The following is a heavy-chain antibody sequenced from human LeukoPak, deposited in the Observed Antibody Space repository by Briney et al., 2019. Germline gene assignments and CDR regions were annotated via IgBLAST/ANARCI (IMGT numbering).Heavy chain of an antibody. D-gene: IGHD1-26*01. J-gene: IGHJ3*02. Sequence: SETLSLTCTVSGGSISSYYWSWIRQPPGKGLEWIGYIYYSGSTNYNPSLKSRVTISVDTSKNQFSLKLSSVTAADTAVYYCATDIVGANGAFDIWGQGTMVTVSS. CDR2: IYYSGST. CDR3: ATDIVGANGAFDI. CDR1: GGSISSYY. V-gene: IGHV4-59*08.